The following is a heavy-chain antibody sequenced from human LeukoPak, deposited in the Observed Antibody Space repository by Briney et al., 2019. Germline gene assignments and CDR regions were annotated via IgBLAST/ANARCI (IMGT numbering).Heavy chain of an antibody. D-gene: IGHD2-2*01. Sequence: QPGGSLRLSCAASGFTFSSYWMSWVRQAPGKGLEWVANIKQDGSEKYYVDSVKGRFTISRDNAKNSLYLQMNSLRAEDTAVYYCARDTPDEDIVVVLDYWGQGTLVTVSS. CDR3: ARDTPDEDIVVVLDY. J-gene: IGHJ4*02. V-gene: IGHV3-7*01. CDR1: GFTFSSYW. CDR2: IKQDGSEK.